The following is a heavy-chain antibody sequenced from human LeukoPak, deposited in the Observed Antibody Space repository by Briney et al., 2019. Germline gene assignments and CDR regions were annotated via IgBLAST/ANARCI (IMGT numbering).Heavy chain of an antibody. CDR3: ARGFAYGDTGSFDY. CDR2: IRYDGSNK. V-gene: IGHV3-33*01. D-gene: IGHD4-17*01. CDR1: GFTFSIYG. J-gene: IGHJ4*02. Sequence: GRSLRLSCAASGFTFSIYGMHWVRQAPGKGLEWVAVIRYDGSNKYYVDSVKGRFTISRDNSKNTLYLQMNSLTAEDTAVYYCARGFAYGDTGSFDYWGQGTLVTVSS.